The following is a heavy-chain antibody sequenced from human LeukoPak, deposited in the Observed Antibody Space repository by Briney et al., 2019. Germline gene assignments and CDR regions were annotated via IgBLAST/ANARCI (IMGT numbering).Heavy chain of an antibody. V-gene: IGHV3-23*01. CDR1: GFTFSSYA. J-gene: IGHJ4*02. CDR2: ISGSGGST. Sequence: AGGSLRLSCAASGFTFSSYAMSWVRQAPGKGLEWVSAISGSGGSTYYADSVKGRFTISRDNSKNTLYLQMSSLRAEDTALYYCATLYGDYGAYWGQGTLVTVSS. CDR3: ATLYGDYGAY. D-gene: IGHD4-17*01.